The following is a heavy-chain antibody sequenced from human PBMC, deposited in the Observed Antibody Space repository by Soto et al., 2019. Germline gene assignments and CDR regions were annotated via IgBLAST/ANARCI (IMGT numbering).Heavy chain of an antibody. CDR1: GYTFTSYG. CDR3: ARGWGPGYSSSWPQNDAFDI. CDR2: ISAYNGNT. Sequence: QVQLVQSGAEVKKPGASVKVSCKASGYTFTSYGISWVRQAPGQGLEWMGWISAYNGNTNYAQKLQGRVTMTTDTSTSTAYMELRSLRSDDTAVYYCARGWGPGYSSSWPQNDAFDIWGQGTMVTVSS. V-gene: IGHV1-18*04. J-gene: IGHJ3*02. D-gene: IGHD6-13*01.